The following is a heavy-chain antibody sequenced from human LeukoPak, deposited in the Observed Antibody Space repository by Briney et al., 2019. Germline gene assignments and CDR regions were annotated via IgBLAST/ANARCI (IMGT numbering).Heavy chain of an antibody. V-gene: IGHV3-15*01. CDR1: GFTFSSYE. Sequence: GGSLRLSCAASGFTFSSYEMNWVRQAPGKGLEWVGRIKSKTDGGTTDYAAPVKGRFTISRDDSKNTLYLQMNSLKTEDTAVYYCTQRNPEEMPSDYYYYMDVWGKGTTVTISS. CDR3: TQRNPEEMPSDYYYYMDV. D-gene: IGHD5-24*01. CDR2: IKSKTDGGTT. J-gene: IGHJ6*03.